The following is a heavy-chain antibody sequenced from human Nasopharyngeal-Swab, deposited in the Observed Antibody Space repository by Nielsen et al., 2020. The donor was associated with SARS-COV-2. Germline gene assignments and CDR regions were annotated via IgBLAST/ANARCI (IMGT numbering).Heavy chain of an antibody. J-gene: IGHJ6*03. CDR1: GGSISSYY. CDR3: ARHPLHDYGDYDLPYYYYYMDV. Sequence: TLSLTCTVSGGSISSYYWSWIRQPPGKGLEWIGYIYYSGSTNYNPSLKSRVTISVDTSKNQFSLKLSSVTAADTAVYYCARHPLHDYGDYDLPYYYYYMDVWGKGTTVTVSS. D-gene: IGHD4-17*01. CDR2: IYYSGST. V-gene: IGHV4-59*08.